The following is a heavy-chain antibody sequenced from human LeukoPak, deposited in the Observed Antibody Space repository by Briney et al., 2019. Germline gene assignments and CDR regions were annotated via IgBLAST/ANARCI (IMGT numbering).Heavy chain of an antibody. Sequence: ASVKVSCKTSGYTVTDYYMHWLRQAPGQGLECVGRIHVSTGDTIYAQRFQSRVSVTRGTSTRIPYMELSRLTSPDTTVHYCPTELRHGVGATDYWGQATLPT. CDR1: GYTVTDYY. V-gene: IGHV1-46*01. J-gene: IGHJ4*02. CDR2: IHVSTGDT. D-gene: IGHD1-26*01. CDR3: PTELRHGVGATDY.